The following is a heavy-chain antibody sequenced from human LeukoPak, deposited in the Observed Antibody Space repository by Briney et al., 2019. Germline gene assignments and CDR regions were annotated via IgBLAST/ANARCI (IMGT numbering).Heavy chain of an antibody. J-gene: IGHJ6*02. D-gene: IGHD1-26*01. CDR3: ASQSGGSYYGDYYYGMDV. Sequence: PSETLSLTCTVSGGSISSGGYYWSWIRQHPGKGLEWIGSIYYSGSTYYNPSLKSRVTISVDTSKNQFSLKLSFVTAADTVVYYCASQSGGSYYGDYYYGMDVWGQGTTVTVSS. CDR2: IYYSGST. CDR1: GGSISSGGYY. V-gene: IGHV4-39*01.